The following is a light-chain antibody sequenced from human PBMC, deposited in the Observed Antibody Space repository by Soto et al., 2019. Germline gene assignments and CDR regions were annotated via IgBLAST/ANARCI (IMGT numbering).Light chain of an antibody. V-gene: IGLV1-44*01. J-gene: IGLJ1*01. CDR1: SSNIGRNT. CDR3: SSYTSSSTLV. Sequence: QPVLTQSPSASGTPGQRVTVSCSGSSSNIGRNTVNWYQQLPGTAPKLLIYSNNQRPSGVSNRFSGSKSGNTASLTISGLQAEDEADYYCSSYTSSSTLVFGTGTKVTVL. CDR2: SNN.